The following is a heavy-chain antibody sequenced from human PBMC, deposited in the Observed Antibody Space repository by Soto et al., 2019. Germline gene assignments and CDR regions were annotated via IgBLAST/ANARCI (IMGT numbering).Heavy chain of an antibody. J-gene: IGHJ4*02. V-gene: IGHV3-30*04. CDR1: GFTFSRYA. Sequence: GGSLRLSCVVSGFTFSRYAMHWVRQAPGKGLEWVAAISYDGSDKNYADSVKGRFTISGDNPKDTLYLQMDSLRPDDTAVYYCARPPFDSSGYYPNWGQGTLVTVSS. CDR2: ISYDGSDK. D-gene: IGHD3-22*01. CDR3: ARPPFDSSGYYPN.